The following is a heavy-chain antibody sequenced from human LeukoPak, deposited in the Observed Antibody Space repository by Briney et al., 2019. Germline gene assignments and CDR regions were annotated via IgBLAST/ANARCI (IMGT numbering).Heavy chain of an antibody. CDR3: ARALKYDYDDLDTYDI. D-gene: IGHD4-17*01. V-gene: IGHV4-4*07. CDR2: IYTSGST. CDR1: GGSISGYF. Sequence: SETLSLTCTVSGGSISGYFWGWIRQPAGKGLEWIGHIYTSGSTIYNPSLKSGVTMSVDTSKNQFSLKLTSVTAADTAVYYCARALKYDYDDLDTYDIWGQGTMVTVSS. J-gene: IGHJ3*02.